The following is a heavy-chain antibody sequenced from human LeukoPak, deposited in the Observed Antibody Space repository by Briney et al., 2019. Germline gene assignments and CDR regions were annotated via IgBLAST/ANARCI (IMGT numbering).Heavy chain of an antibody. J-gene: IGHJ4*02. V-gene: IGHV4-59*01. Sequence: PSETLSLTCSVSGGSFSGYLWSWIRQPPGKGLEWIGYISHSGDTNYAPSLNSRVTISLDTSKNQLSLTLSSVSAADTAVYYCARSHGLYWGQGTLVTVSS. CDR2: ISHSGDT. CDR1: GGSFSGYL. CDR3: ARSHGLY.